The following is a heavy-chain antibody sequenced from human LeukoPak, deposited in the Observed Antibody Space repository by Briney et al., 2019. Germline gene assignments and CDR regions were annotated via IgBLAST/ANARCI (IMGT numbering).Heavy chain of an antibody. D-gene: IGHD2-21*02. Sequence: GESLKSSCKGAGYSLTSYWIGWVRQLPGRRLEWMGIIYPGDSDSIYSPCFVSRVNISVYKSINTASLQWSSLKASDTAMYYCANRAYCGGDCYSLRNNRFHPWGQGTLVNVSS. CDR1: GYSLTSYW. J-gene: IGHJ5*02. V-gene: IGHV5-51*01. CDR2: IYPGDSDS. CDR3: ANRAYCGGDCYSLRNNRFHP.